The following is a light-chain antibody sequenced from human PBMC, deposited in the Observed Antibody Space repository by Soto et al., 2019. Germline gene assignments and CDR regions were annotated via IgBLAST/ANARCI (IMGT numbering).Light chain of an antibody. CDR1: QSISSY. J-gene: IGKJ3*01. CDR3: QQSYSTPFT. Sequence: GDRVTITCRASQSISSYLNWYQQKPGKAPKLLIYAASSLQSGVPSRFSGSGSGTDFTLTISSLQPEDFATYYCQQSYSTPFTFGPGTKVDIK. V-gene: IGKV1-39*01. CDR2: AAS.